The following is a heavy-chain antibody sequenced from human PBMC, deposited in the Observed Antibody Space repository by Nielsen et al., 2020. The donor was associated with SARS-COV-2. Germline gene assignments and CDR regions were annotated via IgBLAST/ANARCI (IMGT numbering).Heavy chain of an antibody. CDR3: AKAPWFGELLLDY. J-gene: IGHJ4*02. CDR1: GFTFDDYA. CDR2: ISWNSGSI. V-gene: IGHV3-9*01. D-gene: IGHD3-10*01. Sequence: SLKISCAASGFTFDDYAMHWVRQAPGKGLEWVSGISWNSGSIGYADSVKGRFTISRDNAKNSLYLQMNSLRAEDTALYYCAKAPWFGELLLDYWGQGTLVTVSS.